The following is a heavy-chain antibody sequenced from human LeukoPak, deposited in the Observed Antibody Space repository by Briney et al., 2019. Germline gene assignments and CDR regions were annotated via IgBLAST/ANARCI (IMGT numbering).Heavy chain of an antibody. J-gene: IGHJ6*02. CDR1: GYTFTSYY. Sequence: ASVKVSCKASGYTFTSYYMHWVRQAPGQGLEWMGITNPSGGSTSYAQKFQGRVTMTRDTSTSTVYMELSSLRSEDTAVYYCARDHTVTVAGSIYYYYGMDVWGQGTTVTVSS. CDR2: TNPSGGST. CDR3: ARDHTVTVAGSIYYYYGMDV. V-gene: IGHV1-46*01. D-gene: IGHD4-17*01.